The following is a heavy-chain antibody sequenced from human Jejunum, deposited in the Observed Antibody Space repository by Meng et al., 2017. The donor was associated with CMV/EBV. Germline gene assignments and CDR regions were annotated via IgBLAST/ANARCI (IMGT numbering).Heavy chain of an antibody. CDR1: GYPFPSYY. CDR2: INPSGGTT. J-gene: IGHJ5*01. V-gene: IGHV1-46*01. Sequence: GYPFPSYYIHWVRQAPGQGLEWVGLINPSGGTTNLAQKFQDRVTMTRDTSTNTVYMELKSLKSEDTAVYYCARDLIVVTGTGIDSWGQGTPVTVSS. D-gene: IGHD3-10*01. CDR3: ARDLIVVTGTGIDS.